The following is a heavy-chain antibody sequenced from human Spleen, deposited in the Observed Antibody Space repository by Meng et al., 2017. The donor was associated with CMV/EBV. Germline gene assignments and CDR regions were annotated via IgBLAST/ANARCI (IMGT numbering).Heavy chain of an antibody. CDR3: ARDFYGNTSPGGVDY. D-gene: IGHD3-10*01. V-gene: IGHV1-18*01. CDR2: ISVYNGHT. J-gene: IGHJ4*02. CDR1: GYIFKSYG. Sequence: ASVKGSCKASGYIFKSYGITWVRQAPGQGLEWVAWISVYNGHTRYAQRLQGRIAATADTSTSTAYMELKSLRSDDTATYYCARDFYGNTSPGGVDYWGQGTLVTVSS.